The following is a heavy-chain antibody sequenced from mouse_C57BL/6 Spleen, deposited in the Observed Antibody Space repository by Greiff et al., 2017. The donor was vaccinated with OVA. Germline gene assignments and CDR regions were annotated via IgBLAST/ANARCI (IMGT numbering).Heavy chain of an antibody. CDR3: ARRDYDVSFAY. V-gene: IGHV1-19*01. J-gene: IGHJ3*01. CDR2: INPYNGGT. D-gene: IGHD2-4*01. Sequence: EVQLQQSGPVLVKPGASVKMSCKASGYTFTDYYMNWVKQSHGKSLEWIGVINPYNGGTSYNQKFKGKATLTVDKSSSTAYMELNSLTSEDSAVYYCARRDYDVSFAYWGQGTLVTVSA. CDR1: GYTFTDYY.